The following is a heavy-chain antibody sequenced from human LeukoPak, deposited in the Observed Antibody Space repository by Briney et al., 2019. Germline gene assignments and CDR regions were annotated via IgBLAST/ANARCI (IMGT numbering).Heavy chain of an antibody. CDR2: IWYDGSNK. J-gene: IGHJ4*02. Sequence: GGSLRLSCAASGFTSSSYALNWVRQAPGKGLEWVAVIWYDGSNKYYADSVKGRFTISRDNSKNTLYLQMNSLRAEDTAVYYCARDRIVGAWSLVFDYWGQGTLVTVSS. CDR3: ARDRIVGAWSLVFDY. CDR1: GFTSSSYA. V-gene: IGHV3-33*08. D-gene: IGHD1-26*01.